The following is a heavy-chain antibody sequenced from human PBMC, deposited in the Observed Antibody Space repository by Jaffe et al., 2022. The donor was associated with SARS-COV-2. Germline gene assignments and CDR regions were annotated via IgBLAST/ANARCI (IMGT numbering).Heavy chain of an antibody. Sequence: QVQLVQSGAEVKKPGASVKVSCKASGYTFTGYYMHWVRQAPGQGLEWMGRINPNSGGTNYAQKFQGRVTMTRDTSISTAYMELSRLRSDDTAVYYCARDPGIVGASPYFDYWGQGTLVTVSS. J-gene: IGHJ4*02. CDR3: ARDPGIVGASPYFDY. D-gene: IGHD1-26*01. V-gene: IGHV1-2*06. CDR1: GYTFTGYY. CDR2: INPNSGGT.